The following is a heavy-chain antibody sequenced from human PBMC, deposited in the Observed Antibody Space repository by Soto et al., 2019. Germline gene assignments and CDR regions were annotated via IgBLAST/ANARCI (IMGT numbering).Heavy chain of an antibody. CDR3: AKFALSVEMATIGFCFDY. J-gene: IGHJ4*02. V-gene: IGHV3-23*01. D-gene: IGHD5-12*01. CDR1: GFTFSSYA. CDR2: ISGSGGST. Sequence: GGSLRLSCAASGFTFSSYAMSWVRQAPGKGLEWVSAISGSGGSTYYADSVKGRFTISRDNSKNTLYLQMNSLRAEDTAVYYCAKFALSVEMATIGFCFDYWGQGTLVTVSS.